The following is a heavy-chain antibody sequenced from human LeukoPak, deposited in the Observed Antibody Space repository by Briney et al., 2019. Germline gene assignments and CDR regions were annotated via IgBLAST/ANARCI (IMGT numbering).Heavy chain of an antibody. CDR2: IDTDGSST. CDR3: ARVGGSSDFDY. V-gene: IGHV3-74*01. D-gene: IGHD3-10*01. J-gene: IGHJ4*02. CDR1: GFTFSTYW. Sequence: PGGSLRLSCAASGFTFSTYWMHWVRQAPGKGLVWVPLIDTDGSSTPYADSVKGRFTISRDNAKNTLYLQMNSLRAEDTAVYYCARVGGSSDFDYWGQGTLVTVSS.